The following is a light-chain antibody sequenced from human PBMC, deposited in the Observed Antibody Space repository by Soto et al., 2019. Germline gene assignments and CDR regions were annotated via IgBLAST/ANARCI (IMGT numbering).Light chain of an antibody. V-gene: IGKV3-20*01. CDR3: QPYGSSSPYN. CDR2: GSS. Sequence: EGVLTQPPGTLSLSPGERATLSCRASQCVSNNYLAWYQQKPGQSPKLLIFGSSDRATGIPDRFRGSGSGTDFTLTICSLEPEVFAVYYRQPYGSSSPYNFGQKTKLEI. CDR1: QCVSNNY. J-gene: IGKJ2*01.